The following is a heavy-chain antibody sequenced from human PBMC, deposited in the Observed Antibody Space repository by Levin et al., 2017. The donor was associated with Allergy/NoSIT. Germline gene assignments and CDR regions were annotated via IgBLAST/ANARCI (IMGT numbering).Heavy chain of an antibody. J-gene: IGHJ4*02. V-gene: IGHV3-23*01. D-gene: IGHD1-26*01. CDR1: GLSISTYA. CDR2: VSGSGGA. CDR3: AKEYSASSSDYF. Sequence: GGSLRLSCAVSGLSISTYAMSWVRQSPGKGLEWVSGVSGSGGAYYADSVKGRFTVSRDNSKNMLYLQMNSLRGDDTAVYYCAKEYSASSSDYFWGQGTLVTVSS.